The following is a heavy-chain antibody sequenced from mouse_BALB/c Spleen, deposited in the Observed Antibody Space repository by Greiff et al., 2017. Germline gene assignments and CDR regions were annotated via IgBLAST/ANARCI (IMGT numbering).Heavy chain of an antibody. J-gene: IGHJ3*01. CDR3: ARRDGYYGFAY. CDR2: ISSGGST. D-gene: IGHD2-3*01. CDR1: GFTFSSYA. V-gene: IGHV5-6-5*01. Sequence: EVKLVESGGGLVKPGGSLKLSCAASGFTFSSYAMSWVRQTPEKRLEWVASISSGGSTYYPDSVKGRFTISRDNARNILYLQMSSLRSEDTAMYYCARRDGYYGFAYWGQGTLVTVSA.